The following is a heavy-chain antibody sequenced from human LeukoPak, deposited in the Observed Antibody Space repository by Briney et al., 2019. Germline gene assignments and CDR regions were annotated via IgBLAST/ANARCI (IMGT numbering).Heavy chain of an antibody. CDR3: ARETSQKGAHYMDV. D-gene: IGHD3-16*01. CDR1: GGSISSYY. CDR2: IYYSGST. Sequence: SETLSLICTVSGGSISSYYWSWIRQPPGKGLEWIGYIYYSGSTNYKSSLKSRVTISVDTSKNQFSLKLSSVTAADTAVYYCARETSQKGAHYMDVWGKGTTVTVSS. V-gene: IGHV4-59*01. J-gene: IGHJ6*03.